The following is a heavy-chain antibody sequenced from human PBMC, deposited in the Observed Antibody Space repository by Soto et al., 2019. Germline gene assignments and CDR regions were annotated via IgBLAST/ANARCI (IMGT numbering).Heavy chain of an antibody. CDR2: INPNSGGT. CDR1: GYTFTGYY. Sequence: ASVKGSCKASGYTFTGYYMHWVRQAPGQGLEWMGWINPNSGGTNYAQKFQGWVTMTRDTSISTAYMELSRLRSDDTAVYYCARDRWGSSGYCSYYFDYWGQGTLVTVSS. CDR3: ARDRWGSSGYCSYYFDY. V-gene: IGHV1-2*04. J-gene: IGHJ4*02. D-gene: IGHD3-22*01.